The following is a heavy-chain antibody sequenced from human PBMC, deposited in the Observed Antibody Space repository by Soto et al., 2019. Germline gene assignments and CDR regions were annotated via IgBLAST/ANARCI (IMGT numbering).Heavy chain of an antibody. CDR2: MYNSGSN. V-gene: IGHV4-59*08. Sequence: QVQLQESGPGLVKPSETLSLTCTVSGGSISSYYWTWIRQPPGKGLEWIGFMYNSGSNHYNPSLKSRVPISIDTSKNQFSLNLRSVTAADTAVYYCASMGYHYGSGSYPLDYWGQGTLVTVSS. CDR1: GGSISSYY. D-gene: IGHD3-10*01. CDR3: ASMGYHYGSGSYPLDY. J-gene: IGHJ4*02.